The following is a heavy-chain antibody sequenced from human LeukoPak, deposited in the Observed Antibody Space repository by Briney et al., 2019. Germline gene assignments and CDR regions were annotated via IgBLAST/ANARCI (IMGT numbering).Heavy chain of an antibody. V-gene: IGHV3-7*01. CDR3: ARDRPYGSYDY. J-gene: IGHJ4*02. Sequence: EGSLRLSCAASGFSFSTSWMSWVRQAPGKGLEWVANTKEDGSEKHYVDSVKGRFTISRDNAKNSLYLQMNSLRAEDTAVYYCARDRPYGSYDYWGQGSLVTVSS. CDR1: GFSFSTSW. CDR2: TKEDGSEK. D-gene: IGHD2-15*01.